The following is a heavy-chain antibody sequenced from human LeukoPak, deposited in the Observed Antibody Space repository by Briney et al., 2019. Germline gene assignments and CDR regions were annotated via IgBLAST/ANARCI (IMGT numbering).Heavy chain of an antibody. V-gene: IGHV4-59*01. J-gene: IGHJ3*02. Sequence: PSETLSLTCTVSGGSISSYYWSWIRQPPGKGLEWIGYIYYSGSTNYNPSLKSRVTISVDTSKNQFSLKLSSVTVADTAVYYCARGNGEMGAFDIWGQGTMVTVSS. CDR3: ARGNGEMGAFDI. CDR2: IYYSGST. CDR1: GGSISSYY. D-gene: IGHD4-17*01.